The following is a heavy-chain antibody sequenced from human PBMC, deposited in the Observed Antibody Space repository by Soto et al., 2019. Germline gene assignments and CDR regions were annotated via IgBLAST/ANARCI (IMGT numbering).Heavy chain of an antibody. CDR3: ARGILLRFLEWLPQDSWFDP. J-gene: IGHJ5*02. V-gene: IGHV4-34*01. CDR1: GGSFSGYY. D-gene: IGHD3-3*01. Sequence: QVQLQQWGAGLLKPSETLSLTCAVYGGSFSGYYWSWIRQPPGKGLEWIGENNHSGSTNYNPSLKSRVTISVDTSKNQFSLKLSSVTAADTAVYYCARGILLRFLEWLPQDSWFDPWGQGILVTVSS. CDR2: NNHSGST.